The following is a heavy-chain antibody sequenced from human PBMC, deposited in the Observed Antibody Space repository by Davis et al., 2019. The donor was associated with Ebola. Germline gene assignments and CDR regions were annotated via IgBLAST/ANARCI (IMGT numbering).Heavy chain of an antibody. CDR2: IYGGGDNT. CDR3: AKGLNGYCSSASCGILFY. J-gene: IGHJ4*02. V-gene: IGHV3-23*01. Sequence: GESLKISCAASGFTFSSYAMSWVRQAPGKGLEWVSGIYGGGDNTNYADSVKGRFIISRDNSKNMLHLQMNSLRAEDTAVYYCAKGLNGYCSSASCGILFYWGQGTLLTVSS. CDR1: GFTFSSYA. D-gene: IGHD2-2*03.